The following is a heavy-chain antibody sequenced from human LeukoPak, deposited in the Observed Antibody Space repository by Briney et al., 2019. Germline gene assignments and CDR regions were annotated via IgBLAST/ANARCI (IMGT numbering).Heavy chain of an antibody. J-gene: IGHJ4*02. CDR3: ARETYNGRYYYFDY. D-gene: IGHD1-26*01. CDR2: INPKSGGT. V-gene: IGHV1-2*06. CDR1: GYTFIDYC. Sequence: ASVKVSCTASGYTFIDYCIHWVRQAPGQGLEWMGRINPKSGGTNHAQKFQGRVTMTRDTSISTAYMELSSLRSDDTAVYFCARETYNGRYYYFDYWGQGTLVTVSS.